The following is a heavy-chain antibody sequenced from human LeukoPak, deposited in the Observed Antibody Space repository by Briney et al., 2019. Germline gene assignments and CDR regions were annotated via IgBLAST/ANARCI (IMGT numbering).Heavy chain of an antibody. D-gene: IGHD1-1*01. V-gene: IGHV1-2*02. Sequence: ASVKVSCKASGYGFSDVSFNWVRQAPGQGLEWMGWINPHSGATNYARRFQGRVSMDASFDTPYMELSRLTSDDTAVYYCATSSTVTHTRDPWGQGTLVTVSS. J-gene: IGHJ5*02. CDR1: GYGFSDVS. CDR2: INPHSGAT. CDR3: ATSSTVTHTRDP.